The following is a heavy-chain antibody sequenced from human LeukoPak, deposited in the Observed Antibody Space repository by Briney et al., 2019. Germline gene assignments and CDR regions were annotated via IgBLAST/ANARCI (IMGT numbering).Heavy chain of an antibody. CDR2: IHPSNSET. D-gene: IGHD3-10*01. J-gene: IGHJ4*02. Sequence: GESLKISCKDSGYSLSDYWIGWARQMPGNGLEWMGIIHPSNSETQYSPSFQGQVTISADPSIRTAYLRWTSLEASETAMYYCSRRRYFGSGVTDYWGQGTLVTVSS. CDR1: GYSLSDYW. CDR3: SRRRYFGSGVTDY. V-gene: IGHV5-51*01.